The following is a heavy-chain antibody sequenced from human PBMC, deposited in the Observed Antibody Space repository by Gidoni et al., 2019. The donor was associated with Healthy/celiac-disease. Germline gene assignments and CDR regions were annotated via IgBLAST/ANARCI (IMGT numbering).Heavy chain of an antibody. CDR1: GGSFSGYY. CDR2: INHSGST. V-gene: IGHV4-34*01. D-gene: IGHD2-2*01. J-gene: IGHJ4*02. CDR3: ARGSCSSTSCYLGTWKNKGIAAAGEKYYFDY. Sequence: QVQLQQWGAGLLKPSETLSLTCAVYGGSFSGYYWSWIRQPPGKGLEWIGEINHSGSTNYNPSLKSRVTISVDTSKNQFSLKLSSVTAADTAVYYCARGSCSSTSCYLGTWKNKGIAAAGEKYYFDYWGQGTLVTVSS.